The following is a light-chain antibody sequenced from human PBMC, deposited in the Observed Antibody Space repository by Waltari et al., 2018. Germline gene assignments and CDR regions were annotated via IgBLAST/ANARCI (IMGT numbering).Light chain of an antibody. CDR3: GSWDATVRVGV. J-gene: IGLJ2*01. CDR2: DNR. CDR1: SSTIGSNY. V-gene: IGLV1-51*01. Sequence: QSVLTQPPSVSAAAGQKVTTPCSGSSSTIGSNYVYWYQHLPGTVPKLLIYDNRERPSGIPDRFSGSKAGTSAALEITGLQAEDEADYYCGSWDATVRVGVFGGGTRLTVL.